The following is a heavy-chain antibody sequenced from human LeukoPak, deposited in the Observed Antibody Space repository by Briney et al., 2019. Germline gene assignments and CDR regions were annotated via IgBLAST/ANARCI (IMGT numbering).Heavy chain of an antibody. D-gene: IGHD6-19*01. Sequence: GGSLRLSCTVSGFTVSDNSMSWVRQAPGKGLEWVSFIYYDDRTHYADSVKGRFTISRDNSKNTLYLKTNSLRGEDTAVYYCARRSSSGWYPDYYYYYMDVWGKGTTVTISS. J-gene: IGHJ6*03. CDR1: GFTVSDNS. CDR3: ARRSSSGWYPDYYYYYMDV. V-gene: IGHV3-53*05. CDR2: IYYDDRT.